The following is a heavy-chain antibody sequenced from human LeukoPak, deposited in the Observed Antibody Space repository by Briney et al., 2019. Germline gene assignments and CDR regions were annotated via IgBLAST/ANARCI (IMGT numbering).Heavy chain of an antibody. CDR3: TKTTTGYSSGQYRGWPADH. J-gene: IGHJ4*02. V-gene: IGHV3-23*01. D-gene: IGHD3-22*01. Sequence: PGGSLRLSCTASGFTFNNYAMYWVRQAPRKGLEWVAGIFGSGGSAHYADSVKGRFTISRDNSKNTVYLQMDSLRGEDTAVYYCTKTTTGYSSGQYRGWPADHWGQGALVTVSS. CDR2: IFGSGGSA. CDR1: GFTFNNYA.